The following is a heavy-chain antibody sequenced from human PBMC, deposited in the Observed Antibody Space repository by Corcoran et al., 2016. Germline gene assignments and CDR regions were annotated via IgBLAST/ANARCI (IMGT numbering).Heavy chain of an antibody. J-gene: IGHJ4*02. V-gene: IGHV3-11*06. D-gene: IGHD2-21*02. CDR2: ISESSDYT. CDR3: ARARGDDIDY. Sequence: QVQLVESGGGLVKPGGSLRLSCAASGFTFTDYYMSWIRQAPGKGLEWVSYISESSDYTKYGDSVRGRFTISRDNAKNSLYLQMNNLRAEDTAVDYCARARGDDIDYWGQGTLVTVSS. CDR1: GFTFTDYY.